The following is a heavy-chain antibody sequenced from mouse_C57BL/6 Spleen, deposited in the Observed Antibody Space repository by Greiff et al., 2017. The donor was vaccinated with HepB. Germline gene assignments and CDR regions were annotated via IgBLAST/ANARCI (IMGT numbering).Heavy chain of an antibody. CDR3: ARGTAYYSNDVGAMDY. D-gene: IGHD2-5*01. J-gene: IGHJ4*01. V-gene: IGHV1-75*01. Sequence: VQLKESGPELVKPGASVKISCKASGYTFTDYYINWVKQRPGQGLEWIGWIFPGSGSTYYNEKFKGKATLTVDKSSSTAYMLLSSLTSEDSAVYFCARGTAYYSNDVGAMDYWGQGTSVTVSS. CDR1: GYTFTDYY. CDR2: IFPGSGST.